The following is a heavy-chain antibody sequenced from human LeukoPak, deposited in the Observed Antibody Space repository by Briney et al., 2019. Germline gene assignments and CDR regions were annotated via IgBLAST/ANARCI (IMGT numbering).Heavy chain of an antibody. Sequence: GGSLRLSCAASGFTFDDYAMHWVRQAPGKGLEWVSGISWNSGSIGYADSVKGRFTISRDNAKNSLYLQMNSLRAEDMALYYCAKDPSPYNWNYGDFDYWGQGTLVTVSS. CDR3: AKDPSPYNWNYGDFDY. D-gene: IGHD1-7*01. J-gene: IGHJ4*02. CDR1: GFTFDDYA. CDR2: ISWNSGSI. V-gene: IGHV3-9*03.